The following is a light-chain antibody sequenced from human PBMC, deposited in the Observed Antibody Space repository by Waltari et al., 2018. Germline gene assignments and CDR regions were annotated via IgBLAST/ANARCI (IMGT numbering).Light chain of an antibody. CDR3: QQYYTSPCT. V-gene: IGKV4-1*01. J-gene: IGKJ3*01. CDR1: QSLLYRSNNKNN. CDR2: WAS. Sequence: DIVMTQSPDSLAVSLGERATINCKSSQSLLYRSNNKNNLAWYQQKPGQPPKLLINWASTRESGVPDRFSGSGSGTDFTLTISSLQAEDVAVYYCQQYYTSPCTFGPGTKVDIK.